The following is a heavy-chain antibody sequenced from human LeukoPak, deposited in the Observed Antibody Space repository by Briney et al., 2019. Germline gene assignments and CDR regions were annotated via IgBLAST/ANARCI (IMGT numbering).Heavy chain of an antibody. D-gene: IGHD5-18*01. CDR3: ARDRTAMVSGFRYYYYGMDV. Sequence: SETLSLTCTVSGGSISSYYWSWIRQPPGKGLEWIGYIYYSGSTNYNPSLKSRVTISVDTSKNQFSLKLSSVTAADAAVYYCARDRTAMVSGFRYYYYGMDVWGKGTTVTVSS. CDR1: GGSISSYY. CDR2: IYYSGST. V-gene: IGHV4-59*01. J-gene: IGHJ6*04.